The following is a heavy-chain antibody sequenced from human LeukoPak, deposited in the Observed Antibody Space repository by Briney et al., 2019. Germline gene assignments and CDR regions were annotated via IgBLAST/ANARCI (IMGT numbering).Heavy chain of an antibody. CDR3: ERINSSVLRYFDY. V-gene: IGHV4-59*01. D-gene: IGHD6-19*01. CDR2: VYYSGST. Sequence: SETLSLTCTVSGGSITGYYWSWIRQPPGKGLEWIGYVYYSGSTNHNPSLKSRVTISVDTSNNQFSLKLSSVTAADTAVYYCERINSSVLRYFDYWGQGTLVTVSS. CDR1: GGSITGYY. J-gene: IGHJ4*02.